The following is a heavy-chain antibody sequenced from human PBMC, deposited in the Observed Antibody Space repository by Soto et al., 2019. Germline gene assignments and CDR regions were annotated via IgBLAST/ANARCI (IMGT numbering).Heavy chain of an antibody. J-gene: IGHJ5*02. D-gene: IGHD6-6*01. CDR2: MNPNSGNT. Sequence: QVQLVQSGAEVKKPGASVKVSCKASGYTFTSYDINWVRQATGQGLEWMGWMNPNSGNTGYAQKFQGKVTMPRNTSISTAYMELSTLRSEYTAVYYCARGLESSRSLDPWGQATLVTVSS. CDR1: GYTFTSYD. V-gene: IGHV1-8*01. CDR3: ARGLESSRSLDP.